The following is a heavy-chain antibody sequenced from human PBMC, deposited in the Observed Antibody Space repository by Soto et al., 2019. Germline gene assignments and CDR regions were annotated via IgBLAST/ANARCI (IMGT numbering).Heavy chain of an antibody. V-gene: IGHV3-21*01. CDR2: ISSSSSYI. CDR1: GFTFSSYS. D-gene: IGHD2-15*01. CDR3: ARDQRPYCSGGSCYSWLWEAAFDI. Sequence: GGSLRLSCAASGFTFSSYSMNWVRQAPGKGLEWVSSISSSSSYIYYADSVKGRFTISRDNAKNSLYLQMNSLRAEDTAVYYCARDQRPYCSGGSCYSWLWEAAFDIWGQGTMVTVSS. J-gene: IGHJ3*02.